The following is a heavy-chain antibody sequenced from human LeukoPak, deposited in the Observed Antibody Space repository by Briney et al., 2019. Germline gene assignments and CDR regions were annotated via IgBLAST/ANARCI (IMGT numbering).Heavy chain of an antibody. D-gene: IGHD1-26*01. CDR1: GGSISSGDYY. CDR3: ARGPSSIGRYFDY. J-gene: IGHJ4*02. Sequence: SETLSLTCTVSGGSISSGDYYWSWIRQPPGKGLEWIGYIYYSGSTNYNPSLKSRVTISVDTSKNQFSLKLSSVTAADTAVYYCARGPSSIGRYFDYWGQGTLVTVSS. CDR2: IYYSGST. V-gene: IGHV4-61*08.